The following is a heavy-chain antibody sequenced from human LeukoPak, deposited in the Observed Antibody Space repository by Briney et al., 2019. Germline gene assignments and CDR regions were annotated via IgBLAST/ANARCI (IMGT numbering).Heavy chain of an antibody. CDR3: ARGPPNWGYDY. CDR1: GYTFTNYA. Sequence: ASVKVSCEASGYTFTNYAINWVRQATGQGPEWMGWMSPNSGNTGYAQKFQGRVTMTRSTSMSTAYMELSSLRSEDTAVYYCARGPPNWGYDYWGQGTLVTVSS. D-gene: IGHD7-27*01. V-gene: IGHV1-8*01. J-gene: IGHJ4*02. CDR2: MSPNSGNT.